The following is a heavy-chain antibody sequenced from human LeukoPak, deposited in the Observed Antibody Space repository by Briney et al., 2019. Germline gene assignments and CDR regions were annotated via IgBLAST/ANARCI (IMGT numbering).Heavy chain of an antibody. Sequence: AGGSLRLSCVASGFTLSRYGMNWVRQAPGKGLEWVAFIQYDESLKCYLGSVKGRFATSRDNSKNTVYLQMNSLRVEDTAVYYCAKDQGVVGSYDAWGQGTLVTVSS. CDR3: AKDQGVVGSYDA. CDR1: GFTLSRYG. V-gene: IGHV3-30*02. D-gene: IGHD3-10*01. CDR2: IQYDESLK. J-gene: IGHJ5*02.